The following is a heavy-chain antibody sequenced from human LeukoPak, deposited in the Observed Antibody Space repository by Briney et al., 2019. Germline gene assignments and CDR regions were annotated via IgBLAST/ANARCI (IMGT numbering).Heavy chain of an antibody. CDR1: GFTFSSYW. Sequence: AGSLRLSCAASGFTFSSYWMQWVRQAPGEGLVWVSGINSDGRTTSYAASVKGRFTISRDNAKNTLYLQMNCLRAEDKALYYCARDVKITRVGRVISGFDPWGQGTMVTVSS. CDR2: INSDGRTT. D-gene: IGHD3-10*01. J-gene: IGHJ5*02. V-gene: IGHV3-74*01. CDR3: ARDVKITRVGRVISGFDP.